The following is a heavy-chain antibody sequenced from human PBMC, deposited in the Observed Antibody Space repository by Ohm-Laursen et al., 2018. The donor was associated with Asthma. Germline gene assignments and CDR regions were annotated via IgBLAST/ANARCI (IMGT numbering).Heavy chain of an antibody. CDR2: ISSSSSTI. CDR1: GFTFSSYS. V-gene: IGHV3-48*02. CDR3: ARDTVATIRGTFDY. J-gene: IGHJ4*02. D-gene: IGHD5-12*01. Sequence: SLRLSCAAPGFTFSSYSMNWVRQAPGKGLEWVSYISSSSSTIYYADSVKGRFTISRDNAKNSLYLQMNSLRDEDTAVYYCARDTVATIRGTFDYWGQGTLVTVSS.